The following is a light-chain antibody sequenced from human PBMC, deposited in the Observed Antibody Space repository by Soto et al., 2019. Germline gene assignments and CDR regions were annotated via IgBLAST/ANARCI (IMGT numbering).Light chain of an antibody. V-gene: IGKV1-39*01. CDR3: QQSFSTPYI. CDR2: AAS. J-gene: IGKJ2*01. CDR1: QSVNDY. Sequence: DFQVTQSPSSLSASVGDRVTITCRASQSVNDYLNWYQQRPGKAPRLLIYAASTLHSGVPSRFSGSGFGTDFSLTITSPQPEDFATYYCQQSFSTPYIFGQGTKVDIK.